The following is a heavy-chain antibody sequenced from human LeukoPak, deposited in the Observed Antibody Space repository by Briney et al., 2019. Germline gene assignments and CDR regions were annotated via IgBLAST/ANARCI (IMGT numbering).Heavy chain of an antibody. CDR1: GFTFSSYA. V-gene: IGHV3-23*01. CDR2: ISGSGGST. J-gene: IGHJ4*02. CDR3: AKSADYDFWSGYLDY. Sequence: PGGSLRLSCAASGFTFSSYAMSWVRQAPGKGLEWVSTISGSGGSTYYAYSVKGRLTISRDNSKNTLYLQMNSLRAEDTAVYYCAKSADYDFWSGYLDYWGQGTLVTVSS. D-gene: IGHD3-3*01.